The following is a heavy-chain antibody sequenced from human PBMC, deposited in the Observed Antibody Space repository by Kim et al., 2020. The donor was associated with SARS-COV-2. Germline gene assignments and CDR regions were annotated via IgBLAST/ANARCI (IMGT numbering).Heavy chain of an antibody. J-gene: IGHJ3*02. Sequence: SRVTISVDTSKNQFSLKLSSVTAADTAVYYCARDGPDLYYDILTGDAFDIWGQGTMVTVSS. CDR3: ARDGPDLYYDILTGDAFDI. D-gene: IGHD3-9*01. V-gene: IGHV4-34*01.